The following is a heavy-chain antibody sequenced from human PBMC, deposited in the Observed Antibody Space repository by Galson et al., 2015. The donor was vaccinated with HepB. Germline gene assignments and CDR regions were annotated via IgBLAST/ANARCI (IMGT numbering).Heavy chain of an antibody. CDR1: GFSFTRYA. CDR2: ITSSGGNS. Sequence: SLRLSCAASGFSFTRYAMTWVRQAPGKGLEWVSSITSSGGNSYYTDSLKGRFTVSRDNSKNTLLLQLNSLRAEDTAMYFCAKDGIMVANNPYHFHYWGQGTLVTVSS. CDR3: AKDGIMVANNPYHFHY. D-gene: IGHD2-15*01. V-gene: IGHV3-23*01. J-gene: IGHJ4*02.